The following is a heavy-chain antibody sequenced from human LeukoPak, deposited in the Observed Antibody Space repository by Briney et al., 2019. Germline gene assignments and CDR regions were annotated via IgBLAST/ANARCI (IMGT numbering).Heavy chain of an antibody. CDR1: GGSVSSRTYY. D-gene: IGHD5-12*01. V-gene: IGHV4-39*01. CDR2: LHYSGNT. J-gene: IGHJ5*02. Sequence: SETLYLTCTVSGGSVSSRTYYWGWIRQPPGKGLEWIGSLHYSGNTFYSPSLRSRVTLSVDTSKNQFSLKLSSVTAADTAIYYCARQIIGIVATYPALDWFDPWGQGTLVTVSS. CDR3: ARQIIGIVATYPALDWFDP.